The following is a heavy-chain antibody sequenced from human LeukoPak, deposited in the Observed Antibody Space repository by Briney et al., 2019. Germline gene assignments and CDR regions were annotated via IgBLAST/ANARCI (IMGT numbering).Heavy chain of an antibody. V-gene: IGHV1-18*01. CDR1: GYTFTNYG. D-gene: IGHD3-22*01. CDR3: ARDADRSGYFTAY. CDR2: ISPYNGNT. J-gene: IGHJ4*02. Sequence: ASVKVSCKASGYTFTNYGISWVRQAPGQGLEWMGWISPYNGNTNYAQKLKGRVSMTTDTSTSTAYMEVRSLTSDDTAVYYCARDADRSGYFTAYWGQGTPVTVSS.